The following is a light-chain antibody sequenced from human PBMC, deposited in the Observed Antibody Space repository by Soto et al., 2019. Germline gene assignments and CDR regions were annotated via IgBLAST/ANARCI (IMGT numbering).Light chain of an antibody. CDR2: AAS. CDR3: QQRSNWLRT. J-gene: IGKJ1*01. V-gene: IGKV1-39*01. CDR1: QSISSY. Sequence: DIQMTQSPSSLSASVGDRVTITCRASQSISSYLNWYQQKPGKAPKLLIYAASSLQSGVPSRFSGSGSGTDFTLTISSLEPEDFAVYYCQQRSNWLRTFGQGTKV.